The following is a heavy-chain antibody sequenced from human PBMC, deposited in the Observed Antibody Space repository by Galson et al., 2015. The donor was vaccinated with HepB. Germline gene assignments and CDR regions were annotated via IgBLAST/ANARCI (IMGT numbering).Heavy chain of an antibody. CDR3: ARGKGGGYFLSRGPNPMDY. D-gene: IGHD1-26*01. Sequence: SLKLSCAASGFTFSSYSMNWVRQAPGKGLEWVSSISSSSSYIYYADSVKGRFTISRDNAKNSLYLQMNSLRAEDTAVYYCARGKGGGYFLSRGPNPMDYWDQGTLVTVSS. J-gene: IGHJ4*02. V-gene: IGHV3-21*01. CDR1: GFTFSSYS. CDR2: ISSSSSYI.